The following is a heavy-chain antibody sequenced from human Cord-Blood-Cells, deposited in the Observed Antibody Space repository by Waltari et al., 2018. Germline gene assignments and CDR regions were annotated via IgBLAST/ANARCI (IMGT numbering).Heavy chain of an antibody. V-gene: IGHV4-39*01. D-gene: IGHD3-3*01. CDR1: GGSISSSSYY. Sequence: QLQLQESGPGLVKPSETLSLTCTVSGGSISSSSYYWGWIRQPPGKGLEWIGSIYYSGSTYDNPSLKGRVTISVDTSKNQFSLKLSSVTAADTAVYYCARHTGGYDFWSGYYAFDIWGQGTMVTVSS. CDR2: IYYSGST. CDR3: ARHTGGYDFWSGYYAFDI. J-gene: IGHJ3*02.